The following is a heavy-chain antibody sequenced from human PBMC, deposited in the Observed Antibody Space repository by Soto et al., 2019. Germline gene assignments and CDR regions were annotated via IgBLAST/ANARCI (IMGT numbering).Heavy chain of an antibody. Sequence: SQTLSLTCAISGDSVSSNSAAWNWIRQSPSRSLEWLGRTYYRSKWYNDYAVSVKSRITINPDTSKNQFSLQLNSVTPEDTAVYYCARDNRPSIAVAGSTAYYYYGMDVWGQGTTVTVSS. J-gene: IGHJ6*02. D-gene: IGHD6-19*01. CDR1: GDSVSSNSAA. CDR3: ARDNRPSIAVAGSTAYYYYGMDV. V-gene: IGHV6-1*01. CDR2: TYYRSKWYN.